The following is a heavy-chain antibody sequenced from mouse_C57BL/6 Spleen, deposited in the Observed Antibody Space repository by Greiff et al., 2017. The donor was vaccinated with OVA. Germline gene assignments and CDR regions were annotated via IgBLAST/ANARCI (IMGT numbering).Heavy chain of an antibody. CDR3: ARRGGYGKNWYFDV. Sequence: VQLKQSGPELVKPGASVKISCKASGYSFTGYYMNWVKQSPEKSLEWIGEINPSTGGTTYNQKFKAKATLTVDKSSSTAYMQLKSLTSEDSAVYYCARRGGYGKNWYFDVWGTGTTVTVSS. V-gene: IGHV1-42*01. CDR2: INPSTGGT. CDR1: GYSFTGYY. J-gene: IGHJ1*03. D-gene: IGHD2-10*02.